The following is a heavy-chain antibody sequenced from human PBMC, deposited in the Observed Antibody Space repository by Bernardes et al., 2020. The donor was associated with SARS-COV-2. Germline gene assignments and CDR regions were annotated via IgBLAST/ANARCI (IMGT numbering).Heavy chain of an antibody. CDR2: IHHRGGT. V-gene: IGHV4-30-2*01. Sequence: SETLSLTRTVSGGSVDSDGSSWSWLRQPPGQGLEWIGYIHHRGGTYYNPSLETRLTMSILKSKRQISLKFRSVTAADTAVYYCARGAAAFDIWGQGTVVTVSS. CDR3: ARGAAAFDI. CDR1: GGSVDSDGSS. J-gene: IGHJ3*02. D-gene: IGHD2-15*01.